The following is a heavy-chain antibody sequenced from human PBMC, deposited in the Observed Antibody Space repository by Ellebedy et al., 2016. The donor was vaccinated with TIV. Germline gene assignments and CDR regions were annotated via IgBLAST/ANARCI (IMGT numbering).Heavy chain of an antibody. CDR1: NYTFSDYG. D-gene: IGHD3-10*01. J-gene: IGHJ4*02. V-gene: IGHV1-18*01. Sequence: ASVKVSCXASNYTFSDYGFYWVRQAPGQGLEWMGWISTYNGNTNYAQKFQGRVSMTTDSSTHTAYMDLRSLRSDDTAMYYCAKTSGWGYGENWGQGTLVTVSS. CDR2: ISTYNGNT. CDR3: AKTSGWGYGEN.